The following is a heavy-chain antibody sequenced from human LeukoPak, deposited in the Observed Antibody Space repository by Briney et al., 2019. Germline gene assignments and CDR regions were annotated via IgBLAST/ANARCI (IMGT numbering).Heavy chain of an antibody. Sequence: SVKVSCKASAGTFSSYAISWVRQAPGQGLEWMGRIIPIFGTANYAQEFQGRVTITTDESTSTAYMELSSLRSEDTAVYYCASGYGDYVELSYYFYYWVQGTLVTVSS. CDR3: ASGYGDYVELSYYFYY. CDR1: AGTFSSYA. D-gene: IGHD4-17*01. J-gene: IGHJ4*02. V-gene: IGHV1-69*05. CDR2: IIPIFGTA.